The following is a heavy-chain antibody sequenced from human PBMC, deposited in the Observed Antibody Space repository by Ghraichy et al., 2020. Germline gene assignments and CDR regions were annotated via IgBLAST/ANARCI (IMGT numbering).Heavy chain of an antibody. D-gene: IGHD2-15*01. CDR1: GASLRGFY. Sequence: SETLSLTCNVSGASLRGFYWSWLRQPAGKGLEWIGRIYTSGSTNLNPSFKSRISMSIDTSKTAFSMKLRCLTAADTAVYYCARGAVGSADDSWGPGTLVIVSS. CDR3: ARGAVGSADDS. CDR2: IYTSGST. J-gene: IGHJ4*02. V-gene: IGHV4-4*07.